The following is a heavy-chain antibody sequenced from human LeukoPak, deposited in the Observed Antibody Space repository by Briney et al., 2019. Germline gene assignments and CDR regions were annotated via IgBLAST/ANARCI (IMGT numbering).Heavy chain of an antibody. Sequence: KPSETLSLTCTVSGGSISGFYWSWIRQPPGKELQWIGSIFYSGSTNYNPSLKSRVTISVDTSKSQFSLKLSSVTAAGTAVYYCARQRFLEWYFDYWGQGTLVTVSS. CDR3: ARQRFLEWYFDY. V-gene: IGHV4-59*08. CDR2: IFYSGST. J-gene: IGHJ4*02. D-gene: IGHD3-3*01. CDR1: GGSISGFY.